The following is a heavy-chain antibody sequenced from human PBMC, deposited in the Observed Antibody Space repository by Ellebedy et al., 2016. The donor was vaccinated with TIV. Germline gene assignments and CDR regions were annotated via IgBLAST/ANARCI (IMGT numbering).Heavy chain of an antibody. CDR1: GGSINSFY. D-gene: IGHD4-23*01. J-gene: IGHJ6*03. V-gene: IGHV4-59*08. CDR2: ISYSIYYSGST. CDR3: ARHAATVGNPNMDV. Sequence: SETLSLTCTASGGSINSFYWSWIRQPPGKGLEWIGYISYSIYYSGSTNYNPSLKSRVTISVDASKNQFSLKLSSVTAADTAVYYCARHAATVGNPNMDVWGRGTTVTVSS.